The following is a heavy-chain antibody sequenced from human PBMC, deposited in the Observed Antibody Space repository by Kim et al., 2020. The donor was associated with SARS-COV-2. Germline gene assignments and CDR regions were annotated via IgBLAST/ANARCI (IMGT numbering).Heavy chain of an antibody. CDR2: IYYSGST. CDR1: GGSISSYY. J-gene: IGHJ6*01. V-gene: IGHV4-59*08. CDR3: ARGYCSGGSCSLGGYYYYG. D-gene: IGHD2-15*01. Sequence: SETLSPTCTVSGGSISSYYWSWIRQPPGKGLEWIGYIYYSGSTNYNPSLKSRVTISVDTSKNQFSLKLSSVTAADTAVYYCARGYCSGGSCSLGGYYYYG.